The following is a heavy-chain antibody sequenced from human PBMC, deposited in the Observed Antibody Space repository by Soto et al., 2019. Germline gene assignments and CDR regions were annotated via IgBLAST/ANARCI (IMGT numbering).Heavy chain of an antibody. CDR2: ISYDGSNK. CDR1: GFTFSSYA. CDR3: AKDRDIAAADYYFDY. Sequence: GGSLRLSCAASGFTFSSYAMHWVRQAPGKGLEWVAVISYDGSNKYYADSVKGRFTVSRDNSKNTLYLQMNSLRVEDTAVYYCAKDRDIAAADYYFDYWGQGTLVTVSS. D-gene: IGHD6-13*01. J-gene: IGHJ4*02. V-gene: IGHV3-30-3*01.